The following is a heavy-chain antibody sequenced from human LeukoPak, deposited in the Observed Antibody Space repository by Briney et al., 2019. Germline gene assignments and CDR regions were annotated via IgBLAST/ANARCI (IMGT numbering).Heavy chain of an antibody. CDR1: GYTFTSYS. CDR2: ISAYNGNT. J-gene: IGHJ5*02. D-gene: IGHD2-8*02. CDR3: ARVTILVATGTDWFDP. V-gene: IGHV1-18*01. Sequence: GASVKVSCKASGYTFTSYSISWVRQAPGQGPEWMGWISAYNGNTNYEQKLQGRVTMTTDTSTSTAYMELRSLRSDDTAVYYCARVTILVATGTDWFDPWGQGTLVTVSS.